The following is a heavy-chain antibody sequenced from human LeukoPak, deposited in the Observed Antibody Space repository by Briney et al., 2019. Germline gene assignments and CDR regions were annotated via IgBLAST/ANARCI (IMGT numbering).Heavy chain of an antibody. J-gene: IGHJ3*02. Sequence: GGSLRLSCAASGFTFSSYAMTWVRQAPGKGLEWVSSIGTHGTTTYYADSVKGRFTISRDDSKSTLYLQMYSLRADDTAVYYCARRGSGGRSFDIWGQGTMVTVSS. CDR3: ARRGSGGRSFDI. CDR1: GFTFSSYA. CDR2: IGTHGTTT. V-gene: IGHV3-23*01. D-gene: IGHD2-15*01.